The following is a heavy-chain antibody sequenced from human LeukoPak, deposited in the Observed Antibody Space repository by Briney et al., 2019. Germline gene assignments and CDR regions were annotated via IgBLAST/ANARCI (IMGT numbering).Heavy chain of an antibody. V-gene: IGHV4-61*02. D-gene: IGHD3-10*01. J-gene: IGHJ4*02. CDR2: IYTSGST. CDR3: ARVGRIYGSGSYYDY. Sequence: SQTLSLTCTVSGGSISSNSYYWSWVRQPAGKGLEWIGRIYTSGSTNYNPSLESRVTISVDTSKNQFSLKLSSVPAADTAVYYCARVGRIYGSGSYYDYWGQGTLVTVSS. CDR1: GGSISSNSYY.